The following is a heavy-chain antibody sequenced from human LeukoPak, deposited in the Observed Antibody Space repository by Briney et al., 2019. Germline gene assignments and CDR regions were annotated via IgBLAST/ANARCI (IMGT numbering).Heavy chain of an antibody. V-gene: IGHV3-30*04. CDR3: ARDPGGGGSCFDY. J-gene: IGHJ4*02. CDR2: ISYDGSNK. D-gene: IGHD2-15*01. Sequence: GGSLRLSCAASGFTFSSYAMHWVRQAPGKGLEWVAVISYDGSNKYYADSVKGRFTISRDNSKNTLYLQMNSLRVEDTAVYYCARDPGGGGSCFDYWGQGTLVTVSS. CDR1: GFTFSSYA.